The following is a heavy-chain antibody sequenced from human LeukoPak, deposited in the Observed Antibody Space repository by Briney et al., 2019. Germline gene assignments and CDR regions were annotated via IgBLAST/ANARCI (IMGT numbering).Heavy chain of an antibody. D-gene: IGHD1-1*01. J-gene: IGHJ4*02. CDR2: IIGSGTNT. V-gene: IGHV3-23*01. CDR3: VKRPVDGTSPFDY. CDR1: GFTFSSYA. Sequence: GGSLRLSCAASGFTFSSYAMSWVRQTPGKGLEWISSIIGSGTNTFYADSVKGRFTISRDNSKNTLYLQMDNLRVGDSALYYCVKRPVDGTSPFDYWGQGTLVTVSS.